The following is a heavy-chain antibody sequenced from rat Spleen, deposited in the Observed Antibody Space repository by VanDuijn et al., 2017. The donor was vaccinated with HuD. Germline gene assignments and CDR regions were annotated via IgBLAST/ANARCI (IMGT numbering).Heavy chain of an antibody. CDR2: INYDGTNT. J-gene: IGHJ2*01. V-gene: IGHV5-7*01. D-gene: IGHD1-3*01. CDR3: ARRDYGSYGSHFDY. CDR1: GFTFSRYW. Sequence: EVQLVETGGGLVQPGKSLKLSCVASGFTFSRYWMYWVRQAPKKGLEWVATINYDGTNTYYRDSVKGRFTISRDNTKRALYLQMDSLRSEDTASYYCARRDYGSYGSHFDYWGQGVMVTVSS.